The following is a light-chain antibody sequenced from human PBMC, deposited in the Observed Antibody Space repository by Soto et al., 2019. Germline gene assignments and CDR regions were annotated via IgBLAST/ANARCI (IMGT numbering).Light chain of an antibody. Sequence: DIQMTQSPSTLSASVGDTVTITCRASQSINKWLAWHQHKPGKAPKLLIYDASSLQSGVPSRFSGSGSGTDFTLTISSLQPEDFATYYCQQSYSTPKTFGQGTKVDIK. CDR3: QQSYSTPKT. CDR1: QSINKW. J-gene: IGKJ1*01. V-gene: IGKV1-39*01. CDR2: DAS.